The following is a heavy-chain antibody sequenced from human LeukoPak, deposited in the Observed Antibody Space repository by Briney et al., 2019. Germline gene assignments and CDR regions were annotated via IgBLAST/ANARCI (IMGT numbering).Heavy chain of an antibody. D-gene: IGHD6-19*01. CDR1: GGSISSYY. Sequence: SETLYLTCTVSGGSISSYYWSWIRQPPGKGLEWIGYIYYSGSTNYNPSLKSRVTISVDTSKNQFSLKLSSVTAADTAVYYCARHSAVALDYWGQGTLVTVSS. V-gene: IGHV4-59*08. J-gene: IGHJ4*02. CDR3: ARHSAVALDY. CDR2: IYYSGST.